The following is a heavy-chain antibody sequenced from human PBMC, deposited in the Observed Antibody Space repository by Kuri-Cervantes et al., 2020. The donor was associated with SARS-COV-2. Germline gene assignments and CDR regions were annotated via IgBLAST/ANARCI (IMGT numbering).Heavy chain of an antibody. CDR3: ARSLYGGTSWYYGMDV. D-gene: IGHD4-23*01. CDR2: IWYDGSNK. V-gene: IGHV3-33*08. CDR1: GFTFSSYS. J-gene: IGHJ6*02. Sequence: GESLKISCAASGFTFSSYSMNWVRQAPGKGLEWVAVIWYDGSNKYHADSVKGRFTISRDNSKNTLYLQMNSLRAEDTAVYYCARSLYGGTSWYYGMDVWGQGTTVTVSS.